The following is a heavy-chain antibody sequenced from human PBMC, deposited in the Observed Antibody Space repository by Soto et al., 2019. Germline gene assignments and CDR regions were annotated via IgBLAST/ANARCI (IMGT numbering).Heavy chain of an antibody. D-gene: IGHD6-6*01. V-gene: IGHV3-74*01. J-gene: IGHJ4*02. CDR1: GFTFSSYW. CDR3: ARGSSVAARRLFDY. CDR2: INSDGSST. Sequence: SLRLSCAASGFTFSSYWMHWVRQTPGKGLVWVSRINSDGSSTDYADSVKGRFTISRDNAKNTLYLQMNSLRAEDTAVYYCARGSSVAARRLFDYWGQGTLVTVSS.